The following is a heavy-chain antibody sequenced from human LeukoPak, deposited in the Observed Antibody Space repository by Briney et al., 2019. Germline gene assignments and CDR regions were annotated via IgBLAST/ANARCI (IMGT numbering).Heavy chain of an antibody. V-gene: IGHV4-39*07. CDR3: ARDWEDCSGGSCYSGNHYFYGMDV. CDR2: IYYSGST. D-gene: IGHD2-15*01. J-gene: IGHJ6*02. CDR1: GGSISSGSYY. Sequence: SETLSLTCTVSGGSISSGSYYWGWIRQPPGKGLEWIGSIYYSGSTYYNPSLKSRVTISVDTSKNQFSLKLSSVTAADTAVYYCARDWEDCSGGSCYSGNHYFYGMDVWGQGTTVTVSS.